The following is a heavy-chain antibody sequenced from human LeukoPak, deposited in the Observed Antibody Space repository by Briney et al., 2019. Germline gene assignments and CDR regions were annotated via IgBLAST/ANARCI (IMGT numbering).Heavy chain of an antibody. V-gene: IGHV3-7*01. J-gene: IGHJ1*01. D-gene: IGHD3-16*01. CDR3: AREKYVTGEFFQH. CDR1: GFTFSDYW. Sequence: GGSLRLSCAASGFTFSDYWMSWVRQAAGKGLEWVANIKQDGSEISYVHSVKGRFTISRDNARNSLYLQMNSLRDEDTAVYSCAREKYVTGEFFQHWGQGTLVTVSS. CDR2: IKQDGSEI.